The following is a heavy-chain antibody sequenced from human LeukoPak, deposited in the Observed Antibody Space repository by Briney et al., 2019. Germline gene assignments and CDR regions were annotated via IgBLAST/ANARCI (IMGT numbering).Heavy chain of an antibody. CDR2: IYPDDSDT. V-gene: IGHV5-51*01. CDR3: ARLFSKAGTGYYFDY. CDR1: GYIFTTYW. D-gene: IGHD1-1*01. J-gene: IGHJ4*02. Sequence: PGESLKISCKGSGYIFTTYWTGWVRQLPGKGLECMGIIYPDDSDTRYSPSFQGQVTISVDKSISTAYLQWSSLKASDTAMYYCARLFSKAGTGYYFDYWGQGILVTVSS.